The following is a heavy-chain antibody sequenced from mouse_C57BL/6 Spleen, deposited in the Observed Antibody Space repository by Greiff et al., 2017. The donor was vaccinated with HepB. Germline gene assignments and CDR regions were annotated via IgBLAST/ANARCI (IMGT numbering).Heavy chain of an antibody. Sequence: EVQLQQSGAELVRPGASVKLSCTASGFNIKDDYMYWVKQRPEQGLEWIGWIDPENGDTEYASKFQGKATITADTSSNTAYLQLSSLTSEDTAVYYCTPYDYFAYWGQGTLVTVSA. CDR2: IDPENGDT. J-gene: IGHJ3*01. V-gene: IGHV14-4*01. CDR3: TPYDYFAY. CDR1: GFNIKDDY. D-gene: IGHD2-4*01.